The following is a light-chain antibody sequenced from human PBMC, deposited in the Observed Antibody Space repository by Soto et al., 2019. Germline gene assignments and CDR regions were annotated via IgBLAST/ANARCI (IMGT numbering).Light chain of an antibody. CDR2: DKD. CDR1: SSNIGAGND. J-gene: IGLJ3*02. CDR3: GTWDSSLRGWV. V-gene: IGLV1-51*01. Sequence: QSVLTQPPSVSGAPGQRVTISCTGSSSNIGAGNDVHWFQQLPGTAPKLLIYDKDKRPSGIPERFSGSKSGTSATLAITGLQTGDEADYYCGTWDSSLRGWVFGGGTKLTVL.